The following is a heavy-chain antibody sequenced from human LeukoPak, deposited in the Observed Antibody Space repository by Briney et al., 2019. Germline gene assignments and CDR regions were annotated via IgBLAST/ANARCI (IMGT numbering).Heavy chain of an antibody. J-gene: IGHJ3*02. CDR3: ARERGYYYGSGSPDAFDI. V-gene: IGHV1-18*01. CDR1: GYTFTSYG. D-gene: IGHD3-10*01. CDR2: ISAYNGNT. Sequence: GASVKVSCKASGYTFTSYGISWVRQAPGQGLEWMGWISAYNGNTNYAQKLQGRVTMTTDTSTSTAYMELRSLRSDDTAVYYCARERGYYYGSGSPDAFDIWGQGTMVTVSS.